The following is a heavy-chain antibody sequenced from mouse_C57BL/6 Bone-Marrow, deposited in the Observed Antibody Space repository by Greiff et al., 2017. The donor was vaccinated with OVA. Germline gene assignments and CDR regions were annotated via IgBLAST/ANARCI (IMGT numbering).Heavy chain of an antibody. CDR3: ARHTPQLDY. V-gene: IGHV5-6*01. CDR1: GFTFSSYG. J-gene: IGHJ4*01. D-gene: IGHD6-1*01. Sequence: EVQLVESGGDLVKPGGSLKLSCAASGFTFSSYGMSWVRQTPDKRLEWVATISSGGSYTSYPDSVKGRFTISRDNAKNTLYLQMSSLKSEDTAMYYCARHTPQLDYWGQGTSVTVSS. CDR2: ISSGGSYT.